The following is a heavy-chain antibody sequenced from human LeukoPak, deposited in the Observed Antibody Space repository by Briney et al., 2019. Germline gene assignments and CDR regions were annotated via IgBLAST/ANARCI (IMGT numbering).Heavy chain of an antibody. Sequence: GGSLRLSCAASGFTFSNYGMHWVRQAPGKGMEWVAVVAYDESNKYHADSVKGRFTISRDNSKNILYLQMNSLRGEDTAVYYCARDGGYYCSGTNAFWGQGTLVTVSS. CDR2: VAYDESNK. V-gene: IGHV3-30-3*01. CDR1: GFTFSNYG. CDR3: ARDGGYYCSGTNAF. D-gene: IGHD3-10*01. J-gene: IGHJ4*02.